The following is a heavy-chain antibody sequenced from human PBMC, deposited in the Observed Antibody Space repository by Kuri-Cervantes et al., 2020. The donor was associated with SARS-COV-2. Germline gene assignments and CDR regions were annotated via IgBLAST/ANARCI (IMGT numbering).Heavy chain of an antibody. D-gene: IGHD3-10*01. CDR1: GYTFTSYG. V-gene: IGHV1-18*04. CDR3: ARERVLWFGDYYGMDV. J-gene: IGHJ6*02. CDR2: ISGYNGNT. Sequence: ASVKVSCKASGYTFTSYGISWVRQAPGQGLEWMGWISGYNGNTNYTQKLQGRVFMTTDISTSTASMELRSLRSDDTAVYYCARERVLWFGDYYGMDVWGQGTTVTVSS.